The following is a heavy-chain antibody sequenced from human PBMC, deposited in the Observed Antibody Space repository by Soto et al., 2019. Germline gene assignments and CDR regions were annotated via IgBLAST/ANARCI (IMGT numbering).Heavy chain of an antibody. J-gene: IGHJ1*01. D-gene: IGHD3-16*01. Sequence: GGSLRLSWSASGCTFSNAWMNWVRQDPGKWLEWVGRIKSKTDGGTTDYAAPVKGRFTISRDDSKNTLYLQMNSLKTEDTAVYYCTTGLRVSWLGLYWGQGTLVTVSS. V-gene: IGHV3-15*07. CDR2: IKSKTDGGTT. CDR1: GCTFSNAW. CDR3: TTGLRVSWLGLY.